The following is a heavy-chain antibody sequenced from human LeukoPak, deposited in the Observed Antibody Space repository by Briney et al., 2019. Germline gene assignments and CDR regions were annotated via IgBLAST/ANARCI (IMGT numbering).Heavy chain of an antibody. J-gene: IGHJ4*02. Sequence: PSETLSLTCAVYGGSFSGYYWSWIRQPPGKGLEWIGEINHSGSTNYNPSLKSRVTISVDTSKNQFSLKLSSVTAADTAVYYCARRRMSCDSSGYFRYWGQGTLVTVSS. CDR1: GGSFSGYY. CDR3: ARRRMSCDSSGYFRY. V-gene: IGHV4-34*01. D-gene: IGHD3-22*01. CDR2: INHSGST.